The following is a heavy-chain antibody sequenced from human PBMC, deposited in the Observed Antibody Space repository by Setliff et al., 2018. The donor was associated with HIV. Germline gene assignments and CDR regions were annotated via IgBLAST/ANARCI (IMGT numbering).Heavy chain of an antibody. CDR2: IYSTGNT. Sequence: PSETLSLTCTVSGGSMTGQYWSWIRQPPGKGLEWIGYIYSTGNTYYSPSLKSRVTISVDTSKNQFSLKLSAATAADTAVYYCASQGVRGAYTWFDPWGQRTRVTVSS. J-gene: IGHJ5*02. V-gene: IGHV4-59*11. CDR1: GGSMTGQY. CDR3: ASQGVRGAYTWFDP. D-gene: IGHD3-10*01.